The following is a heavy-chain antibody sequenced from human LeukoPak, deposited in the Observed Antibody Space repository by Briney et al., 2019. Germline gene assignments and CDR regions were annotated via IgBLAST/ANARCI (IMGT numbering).Heavy chain of an antibody. J-gene: IGHJ1*01. CDR3: ARDSQQPPPGYFQH. D-gene: IGHD6-13*01. CDR1: GFTFSSYS. CDR2: ISSSSSYI. V-gene: IGHV3-21*01. Sequence: GGSLRLSCAASGFTFSSYSMNWVRQAPGKGLEWVSSISSSSSYIYYADSVKGRFTISRDNAKNSLYLQMNSLRAEDTAVYYCARDSQQPPPGYFQHWGQGTLVTVSS.